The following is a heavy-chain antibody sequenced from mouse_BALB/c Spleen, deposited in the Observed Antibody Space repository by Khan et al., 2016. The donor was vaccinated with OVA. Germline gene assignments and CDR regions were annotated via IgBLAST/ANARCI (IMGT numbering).Heavy chain of an antibody. Sequence: VQLQQSGPEVVKPGASVKIPCKASGYTFTDYNMDWVIQSHGKSLEWIGYIDPFSGGTTYNQKFKGKATLTVAKSSSPAYIHLSNLTSEDSAVYYCTRHGFVAWFTYWGQGTLVTVSA. V-gene: IGHV1-18*01. CDR1: GYTFTDYN. J-gene: IGHJ3*01. CDR2: IDPFSGGT. CDR3: TRHGFVAWFTY. D-gene: IGHD2-2*01.